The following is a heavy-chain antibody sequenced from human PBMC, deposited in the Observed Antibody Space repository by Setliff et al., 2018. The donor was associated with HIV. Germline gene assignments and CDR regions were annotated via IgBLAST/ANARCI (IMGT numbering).Heavy chain of an antibody. CDR2: VYSSGST. CDR3: ARIGEWELLKGRAFDI. D-gene: IGHD1-26*01. Sequence: SETLSLTCTVSGGSISSGGDHWGWIRQPPGRGLEWIGNVYSSGSTYYNPSLKSRVTISVDTSKNQFSLKLNSVTAADSAVYYCARIGEWELLKGRAFDIWGQGTMVTVSS. J-gene: IGHJ3*02. V-gene: IGHV4-39*07. CDR1: GGSISSGGDH.